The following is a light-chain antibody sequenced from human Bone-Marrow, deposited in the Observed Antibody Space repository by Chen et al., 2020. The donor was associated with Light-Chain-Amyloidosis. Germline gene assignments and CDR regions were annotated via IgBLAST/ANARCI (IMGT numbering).Light chain of an antibody. Sequence: IVLTPPPVTLSLSPGEGANLSCRASQTISSNYLTWYQQKFGQAPRLLIYGSSSRATGIPDRFTGSGSGTDFTLTINRLEPEDFAMYYCQQYGTSPLTFGGGTKVEIK. J-gene: IGKJ4*01. CDR1: QTISSNY. CDR3: QQYGTSPLT. CDR2: GSS. V-gene: IGKV3-20*01.